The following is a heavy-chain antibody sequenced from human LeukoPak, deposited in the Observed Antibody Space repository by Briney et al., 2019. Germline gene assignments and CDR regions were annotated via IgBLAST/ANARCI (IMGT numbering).Heavy chain of an antibody. CDR2: INHSGST. D-gene: IGHD6-6*01. J-gene: IGHJ4*02. V-gene: IGHV4-34*01. CDR1: GGSFSGYY. CDR3: ARGNFLLRAARLRKGFDY. Sequence: SETLSLTCAVYGGSFSGYYWSWIRQPPGKGLGWIGEINHSGSTNYNPSLKSRVTISADTSKNQFSLKLSSVTAADTAVYYCARGNFLLRAARLRKGFDYWGQGTLVTVSS.